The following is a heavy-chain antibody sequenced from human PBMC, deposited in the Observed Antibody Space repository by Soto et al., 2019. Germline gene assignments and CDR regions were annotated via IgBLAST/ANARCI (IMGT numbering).Heavy chain of an antibody. D-gene: IGHD3-16*01. Sequence: ASVKVSCKTSGYTFTAYHIHWVRQAPGQGLEWMGWINPNSGGANYAQKFEGRVTMTRDTSISTAYMELRSLRSDDTAVYYCARDGGGSYWGQGTLVTVSS. J-gene: IGHJ4*02. V-gene: IGHV1-2*02. CDR2: INPNSGGA. CDR3: ARDGGGSY. CDR1: GYTFTAYH.